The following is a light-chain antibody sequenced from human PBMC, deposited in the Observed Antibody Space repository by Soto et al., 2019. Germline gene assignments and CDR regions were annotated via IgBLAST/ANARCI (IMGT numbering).Light chain of an antibody. CDR2: GAS. V-gene: IGKV1-27*01. Sequence: DIQMTQSPSSLSASVGDRVTITCRASQGIYNNLAWYQQKPGKAPKLLIYGASTMEAGVASRFSGSGSGTDFTLTISSLQPEDVATYYCHKYNSALLTFGQGTRLEIK. CDR3: HKYNSALLT. J-gene: IGKJ5*01. CDR1: QGIYNN.